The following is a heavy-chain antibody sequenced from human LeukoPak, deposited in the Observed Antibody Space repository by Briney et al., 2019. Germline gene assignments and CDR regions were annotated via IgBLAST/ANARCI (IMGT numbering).Heavy chain of an antibody. D-gene: IGHD3/OR15-3a*01. V-gene: IGHV4-39*01. Sequence: PAETLSLTCTVSGVSISSSNSYWGWLRQPPGKGLEWIGSIYYSGNTYYNASLKSQVSISIDTSKNQFSLRLTSVPAADTAVYYGARQTGSGLFILPGGQGTLVTVSS. CDR3: ARQTGSGLFILP. J-gene: IGHJ4*02. CDR2: IYYSGNT. CDR1: GVSISSSNSY.